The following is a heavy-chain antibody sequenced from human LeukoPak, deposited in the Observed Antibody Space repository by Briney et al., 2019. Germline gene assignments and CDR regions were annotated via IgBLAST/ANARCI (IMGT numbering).Heavy chain of an antibody. J-gene: IGHJ4*02. CDR1: GFTFSSYW. Sequence: AGGSLRLSCAASGFTFSSYWMHWVRQAPGKGLVWVSRISPDGSTTGHADSVKGRFTTSRDNAKNTLSLQMNSLRAEDTAVYYCTRDFDFSSAIWGQGTLVTVSS. D-gene: IGHD3-3*01. CDR2: ISPDGSTT. V-gene: IGHV3-74*01. CDR3: TRDFDFSSAI.